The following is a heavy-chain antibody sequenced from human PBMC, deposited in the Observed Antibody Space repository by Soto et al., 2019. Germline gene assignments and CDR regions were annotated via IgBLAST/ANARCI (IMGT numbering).Heavy chain of an antibody. CDR3: ARAPDVLTGYLMRTFDS. D-gene: IGHD3-9*01. CDR2: IIPIVGTA. CDR1: GGTFSSYS. J-gene: IGHJ4*02. Sequence: QVQLVQSGAEVKKPGSSVKVSCKASGGTFSSYSISWVRQAPGQGLEWMGRIIPIVGTANYAQKFQGRVTMTADKSTSTVYMELSSLRSEDTAVYYFARAPDVLTGYLMRTFDSLGQGTPVTVTP. V-gene: IGHV1-69*08.